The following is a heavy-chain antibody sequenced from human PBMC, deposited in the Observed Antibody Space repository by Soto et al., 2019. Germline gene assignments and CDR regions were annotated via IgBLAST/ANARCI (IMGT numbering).Heavy chain of an antibody. CDR2: IYYFGST. J-gene: IGHJ4*02. V-gene: IGHV4-59*01. CDR1: GGSISSYY. Sequence: QVQLQESGPGLVKPSETLSLTCTVSGGSISSYYWSWIRQPPGKGLEWIGYIYYFGSTNYNPSLKSRVTTAVYTXXNQFSLKLSSVTAADTAVYYCARDYYGSGSPPLGYWGQGTLVTVSS. D-gene: IGHD3-10*01. CDR3: ARDYYGSGSPPLGY.